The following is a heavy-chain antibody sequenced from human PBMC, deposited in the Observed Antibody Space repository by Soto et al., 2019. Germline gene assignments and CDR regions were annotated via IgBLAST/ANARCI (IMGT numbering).Heavy chain of an antibody. Sequence: QVQLVQSGAEEKKPGASVKVSCKASGYTFTSYAMHWWRQAPGQRLEWMGWINAGNGNTKYSQKFQGRVTITRDTSASTAYMELSSLRSEDTAVYYCARSIVVVTALDYGGQGTLVTVSS. CDR3: ARSIVVVTALDY. V-gene: IGHV1-3*05. CDR1: GYTFTSYA. D-gene: IGHD2-21*02. CDR2: INAGNGNT. J-gene: IGHJ4*02.